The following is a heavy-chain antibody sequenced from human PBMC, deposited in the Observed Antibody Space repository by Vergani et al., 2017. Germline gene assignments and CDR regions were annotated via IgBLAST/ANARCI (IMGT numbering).Heavy chain of an antibody. J-gene: IGHJ4*02. CDR3: ARQKPGSGWSPGDFDD. CDR2: IYYSGLT. D-gene: IGHD6-19*01. CDR1: ADSISSGSYY. Sequence: QLQLQQSGPGLVKPSETLFLTCTVSADSISSGSYYWGWIRQPPGKSLEWIGCIYYSGLTYYNPSLKGRVAISFDTSSKQFSLKVTSVTAADTAIYFCARQKPGSGWSPGDFDDWGQGILVTVS. V-gene: IGHV4-39*01.